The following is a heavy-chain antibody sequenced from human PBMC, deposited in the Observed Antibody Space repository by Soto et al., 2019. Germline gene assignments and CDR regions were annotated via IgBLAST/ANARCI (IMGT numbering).Heavy chain of an antibody. CDR2: INPSGGST. CDR1: GYTFTSYY. CDR3: ARDVRDGYKRDYFDY. V-gene: IGHV1-46*01. J-gene: IGHJ4*02. D-gene: IGHD5-12*01. Sequence: ASVNVSCKSSGYTFTSYYIHWVRQAPGQGLEWMGIINPSGGSTSYAQKFQGRVTMTRDTSTSTVYMELSSLRSEDTAVYYCARDVRDGYKRDYFDYWGQGTLVTVSS.